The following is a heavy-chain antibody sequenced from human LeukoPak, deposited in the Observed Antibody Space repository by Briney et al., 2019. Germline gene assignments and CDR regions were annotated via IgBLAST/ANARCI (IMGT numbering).Heavy chain of an antibody. J-gene: IGHJ4*02. CDR3: ARFGSLRGTTLDY. Sequence: SALLSLTCTVSGGSISSYYWTWLRQPPGKGLDWMGYIYYSGGTNYNPSLNSRVTISADTSNNHFYLKLSCLTAADTAVYYCARFGSLRGTTLDYWGQGTLVTVSS. CDR1: GGSISSYY. V-gene: IGHV4-59*01. D-gene: IGHD3-10*01. CDR2: IYYSGGT.